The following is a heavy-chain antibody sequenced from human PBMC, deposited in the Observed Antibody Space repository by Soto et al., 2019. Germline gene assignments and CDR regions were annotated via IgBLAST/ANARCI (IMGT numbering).Heavy chain of an antibody. Sequence: AVSLRLSCAASGFTFSSYAMSWVRQAPGKGLEWVSAISGSGGSTYYADSVKGRFTISRDNSKNTLYLQMNSLRAEDTAVYYCAKASSHTGRDYFDYWGQGTLVTVSS. D-gene: IGHD2-2*01. CDR1: GFTFSSYA. J-gene: IGHJ4*02. V-gene: IGHV3-23*01. CDR2: ISGSGGST. CDR3: AKASSHTGRDYFDY.